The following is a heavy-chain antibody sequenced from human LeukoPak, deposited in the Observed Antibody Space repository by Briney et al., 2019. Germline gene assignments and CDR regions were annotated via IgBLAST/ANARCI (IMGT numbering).Heavy chain of an antibody. D-gene: IGHD4-17*01. CDR1: GGSISSGGYY. Sequence: SQTLSLTCTVSGGSISSGGYYWSWIRQHPGKGLEWIGYIYYSGSTYYNPSLKSRVTTSVDTSKNQFSLKLSSVTAADTAVYYCARSQENDYGDRGGYYGMDVWGQGTTVTVSS. CDR2: IYYSGST. J-gene: IGHJ6*02. CDR3: ARSQENDYGDRGGYYGMDV. V-gene: IGHV4-31*03.